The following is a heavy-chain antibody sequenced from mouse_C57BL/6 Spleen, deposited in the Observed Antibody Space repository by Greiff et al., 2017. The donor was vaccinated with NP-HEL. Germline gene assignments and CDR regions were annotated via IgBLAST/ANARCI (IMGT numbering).Heavy chain of an antibody. Sequence: VKLVESGPELVKPGASVKISCKASGYAFSSSWMNWVKQRPGKGLEWIGRIYPGDGDTNYNGKFKGKATLTADKSSSTAYMQLSSLTSEDSAVYFCARSLGFYYAMDYWGQGTSVTVSS. CDR2: IYPGDGDT. CDR1: GYAFSSSW. J-gene: IGHJ4*01. V-gene: IGHV1-82*01. D-gene: IGHD4-1*01. CDR3: ARSLGFYYAMDY.